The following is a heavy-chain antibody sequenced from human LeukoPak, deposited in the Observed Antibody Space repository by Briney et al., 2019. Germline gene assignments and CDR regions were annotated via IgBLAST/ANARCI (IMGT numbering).Heavy chain of an antibody. CDR3: AKEGSGSHLYYYYYYYMDV. J-gene: IGHJ6*03. D-gene: IGHD3-10*01. Sequence: PGGSLRLSCAASGFTFSSYAMSWVRQAPGKGLEWVSAISGSGGSTYYADSVKGRFTISRDNSKNTLYLQMNSLRAEDTAVYYCAKEGSGSHLYYYYYYYMDVWGKGTTVTVSS. V-gene: IGHV3-23*01. CDR2: ISGSGGST. CDR1: GFTFSSYA.